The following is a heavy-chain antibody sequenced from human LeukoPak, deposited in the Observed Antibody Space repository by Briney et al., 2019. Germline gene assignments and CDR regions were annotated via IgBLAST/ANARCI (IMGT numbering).Heavy chain of an antibody. CDR2: IYYSGST. Sequence: SETLSLTCTVSGGSISSYYWSWIRQPTGKGLEWIGYIYYSGSTNYNPSLKSRVTISVDTSKNQFSLKLSSVTAADTAVYYCARGEVTTLDYWGQGTLVTVSS. V-gene: IGHV4-59*01. D-gene: IGHD4-17*01. J-gene: IGHJ4*02. CDR3: ARGEVTTLDY. CDR1: GGSISSYY.